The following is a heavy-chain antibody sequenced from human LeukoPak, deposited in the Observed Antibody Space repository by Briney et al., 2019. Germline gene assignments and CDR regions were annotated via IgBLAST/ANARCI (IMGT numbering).Heavy chain of an antibody. CDR3: ARVMAAAGTALDY. CDR1: GYTFTDYY. CDR2: VDPEDGET. V-gene: IGHV1-69-2*01. Sequence: ASVKVSCKVSGYTFTDYYMHWVQQAPGKGLEWMGLVDPEDGETIYAEKFQGRVTITADTSTDTAYMELSSLRSEDTAVYYCARVMAAAGTALDYWGQGTLVTVSS. D-gene: IGHD6-13*01. J-gene: IGHJ4*02.